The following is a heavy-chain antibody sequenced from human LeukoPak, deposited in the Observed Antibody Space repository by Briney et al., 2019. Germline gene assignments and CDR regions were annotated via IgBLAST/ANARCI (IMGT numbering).Heavy chain of an antibody. CDR1: GFIFSDYY. Sequence: GGSLRLSCTASGFIFSDYYMGWVRQAPGQGLEWISYISTIGYTSYADSVKGRFTISRDTAKKSVFLQMNSLRAEDTSIYYCTRRDCTRTSCYASDWGQGTLVTVSS. CDR3: TRRDCTRTSCYASD. D-gene: IGHD2-2*01. V-gene: IGHV3-11*06. J-gene: IGHJ4*02. CDR2: ISTIGYT.